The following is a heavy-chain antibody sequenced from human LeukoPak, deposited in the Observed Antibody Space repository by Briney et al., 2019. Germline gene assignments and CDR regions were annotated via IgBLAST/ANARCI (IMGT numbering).Heavy chain of an antibody. V-gene: IGHV3-13*01. Sequence: GGSLRLSCATSGFTLTNYAMHWVRQPAGEGLEWVSALGTAGDTFYPGSVKGRFSISRDNAKKSLFLQMNSLRAEDTAVYYCARDASTSCPDYWGQGTLVTVSS. CDR3: ARDASTSCPDY. CDR1: GFTLTNYA. D-gene: IGHD2-2*01. CDR2: LGTAGDT. J-gene: IGHJ4*02.